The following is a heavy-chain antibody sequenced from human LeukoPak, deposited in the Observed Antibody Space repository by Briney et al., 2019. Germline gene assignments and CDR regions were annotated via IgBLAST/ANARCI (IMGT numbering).Heavy chain of an antibody. CDR3: TTASYYDILTGFFT. D-gene: IGHD3-9*01. Sequence: SGGSLRLSCAVSGFTFTDAWMTWIRQGPGKGLEWVGRIKREADGGAADYAAPVNGRFTISRDDSKNTLYLQLNSLKTEDTGVYYCTTASYYDILTGFFTWGQGTLVTVS. V-gene: IGHV3-15*01. CDR2: IKREADGGAA. CDR1: GFTFTDAW. J-gene: IGHJ4*02.